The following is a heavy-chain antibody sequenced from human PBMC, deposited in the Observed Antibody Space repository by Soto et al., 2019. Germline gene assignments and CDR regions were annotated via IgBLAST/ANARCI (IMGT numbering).Heavy chain of an antibody. CDR3: VKDRDLSGSLSGY. Sequence: QVKLVQSGAEVKKPGASVKVSCKAFGYTFTSYGITWVRQAPGQGLEWMGWISTSPGYTSYAQKVQGRVTMTRDTATSTAYMELRSPRADDTSVYYCVKDRDLSGSLSGYWGHGSLVTVSS. CDR1: GYTFTSYG. D-gene: IGHD1-26*01. V-gene: IGHV1-18*01. CDR2: ISTSPGYT. J-gene: IGHJ4*01.